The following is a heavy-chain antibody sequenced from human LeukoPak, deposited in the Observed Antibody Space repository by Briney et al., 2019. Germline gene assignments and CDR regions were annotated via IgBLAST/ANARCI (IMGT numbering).Heavy chain of an antibody. Sequence: PSETLSLTCTVSGGSISSSSYYWGWIRQPPGKGLEWIGSISYSGSTYYNPSLKSRVTISVDTSKKQFSLKLSSVTAADTAVYYCARRRRSGSGSYGVDYWGQGTLVTVSS. CDR3: ARRRRSGSGSYGVDY. CDR1: GGSISSSSYY. CDR2: ISYSGST. D-gene: IGHD3-10*01. V-gene: IGHV4-39*01. J-gene: IGHJ4*02.